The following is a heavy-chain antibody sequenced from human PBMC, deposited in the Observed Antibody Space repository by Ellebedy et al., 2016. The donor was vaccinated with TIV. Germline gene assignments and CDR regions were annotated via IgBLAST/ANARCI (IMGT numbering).Heavy chain of an antibody. Sequence: PGGSLRLSCEVSGFTFRDYWFHWVRQAPGKGLEWVAVISDDGRNKYYADSVKGRFSISRDNSKNTLYLQMNSLRAEDTAVFYCARGGPDFLEAYDYYYGMDVWGQGTTVTVSS. V-gene: IGHV3-30*03. J-gene: IGHJ6*02. CDR2: ISDDGRNK. D-gene: IGHD2-21*02. CDR1: GFTFRDYW. CDR3: ARGGPDFLEAYDYYYGMDV.